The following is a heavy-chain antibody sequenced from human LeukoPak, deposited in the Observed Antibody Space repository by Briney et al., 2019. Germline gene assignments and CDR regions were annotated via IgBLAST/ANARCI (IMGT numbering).Heavy chain of an antibody. Sequence: SETLSLTCAVYGGSFSGYYWSWIRQPPGKGLEWIGEINHSGSTNYNPSLKSRVTISVDTSKNQFSLKLSSVTAADTAVYYCARGMLRFLEWLPHYFDYWGQGTLVTVSS. V-gene: IGHV4-34*01. CDR1: GGSFSGYY. D-gene: IGHD3-3*01. J-gene: IGHJ4*02. CDR3: ARGMLRFLEWLPHYFDY. CDR2: INHSGST.